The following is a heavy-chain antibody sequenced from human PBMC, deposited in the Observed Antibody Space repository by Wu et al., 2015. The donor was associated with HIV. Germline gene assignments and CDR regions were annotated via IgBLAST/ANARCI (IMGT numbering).Heavy chain of an antibody. CDR3: ARGRGSNYYLDV. D-gene: IGHD3-10*01. Sequence: QVHLVQSGAEVKKPGASVKVSCKASGYTFTDYFMHWVRQAPGQGLEWMGWINPNSGGTNYAQKFQGRVTMTRDTSISTAYMELSGLRSDDTAVYFCARGRGSNYYLDVWARGPRSPSP. V-gene: IGHV1-2*02. J-gene: IGHJ6*03. CDR2: INPNSGGT. CDR1: GYTFTDYF.